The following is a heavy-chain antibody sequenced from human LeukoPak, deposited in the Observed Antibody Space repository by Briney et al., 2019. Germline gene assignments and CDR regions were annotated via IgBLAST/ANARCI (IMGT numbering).Heavy chain of an antibody. CDR1: GYTFISYG. D-gene: IGHD1-7*01. J-gene: IGHJ4*02. CDR2: ISAYNGNT. CDR3: ARDLTELELADY. Sequence: ASVTVSCKASGYTFISYGISWVRQAPGQGLEWMGWISAYNGNTNYAQKLQGRVTMTTDTSTSTAYMELRSLRSDDTAVYYCARDLTELELADYWGQGTLVTVS. V-gene: IGHV1-18*01.